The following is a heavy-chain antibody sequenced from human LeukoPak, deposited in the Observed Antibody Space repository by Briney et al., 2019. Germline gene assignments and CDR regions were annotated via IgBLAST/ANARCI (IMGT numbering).Heavy chain of an antibody. CDR2: IYYSGST. CDR1: GGSISSYY. Sequence: PSETLSLTCTVSGGSISSYYWSWIRQPPGKGLEWIGYIYYSGSTNYNPSLKSRVTISVDTSKNQFSLKLSSVTAADTAVYYCAREAEYSSGWPEDWYFDLWGRGTLVTVSS. D-gene: IGHD6-19*01. CDR3: AREAEYSSGWPEDWYFDL. V-gene: IGHV4-59*01. J-gene: IGHJ2*01.